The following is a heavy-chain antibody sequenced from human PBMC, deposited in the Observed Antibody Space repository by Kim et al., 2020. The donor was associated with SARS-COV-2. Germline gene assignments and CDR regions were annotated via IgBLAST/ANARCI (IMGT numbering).Heavy chain of an antibody. CDR3: ARDRGNVVVVAATWKDDAFDI. CDR1: GYTFTSYA. CDR2: INTNTGNP. V-gene: IGHV7-4-1*02. D-gene: IGHD2-15*01. Sequence: ASVKVSCKASGYTFTSYAMNWVRQAPGQGLEWMGWINTNTGNPTYAQGFTGRFVFSLDTSVSTAYLQISSLKAEDTAVYYCARDRGNVVVVAATWKDDAFDIWGQGTMVTVSS. J-gene: IGHJ3*02.